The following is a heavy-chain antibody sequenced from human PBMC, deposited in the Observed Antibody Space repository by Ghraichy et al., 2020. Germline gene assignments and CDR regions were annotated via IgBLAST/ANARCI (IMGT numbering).Heavy chain of an antibody. D-gene: IGHD6-13*01. V-gene: IGHV3-30*04. Sequence: GSLRLSCAASGFTFSSYAMHWVRQAPGKGLEWVAVISYDGSNRYYADSVKGRFTISRDNSKNTLYLQMNSLRAEDTAVYYCARVFSRQLISPFDYWGQGTLVTVSS. CDR2: ISYDGSNR. CDR1: GFTFSSYA. CDR3: ARVFSRQLISPFDY. J-gene: IGHJ4*02.